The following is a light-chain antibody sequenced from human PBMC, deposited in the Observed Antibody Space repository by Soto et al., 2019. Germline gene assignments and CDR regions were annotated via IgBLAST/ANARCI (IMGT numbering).Light chain of an antibody. J-gene: IGKJ3*01. CDR1: QSVSSSY. CDR3: QQYGSSPRGFT. Sequence: EIVLTQSPGTLSLSPGERATLSCRASQSVSSSYLAWYQQKPGQAPRLLIYGASSRATGIPDRFSGSGSGTDFTLTISRLEPEYFAVYYCQQYGSSPRGFTFGPGTKVDIK. V-gene: IGKV3-20*01. CDR2: GAS.